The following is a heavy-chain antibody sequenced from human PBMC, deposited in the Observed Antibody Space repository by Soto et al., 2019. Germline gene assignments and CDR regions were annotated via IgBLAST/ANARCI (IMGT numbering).Heavy chain of an antibody. J-gene: IGHJ4*02. Sequence: QLQLQESGPGLVKPSETLSLTCTVSGGSISSSSYYWGWIRQPPGKGREGIGSIYYSGSPSYNPSLKRRVTISVDTSKNQFSLKLSSVTAADTAVYYCARHTPAISISDHWGQGTLVTVSS. V-gene: IGHV4-39*01. CDR3: ARHTPAISISDH. CDR1: GGSISSSSYY. D-gene: IGHD2-15*01. CDR2: IYYSGSP.